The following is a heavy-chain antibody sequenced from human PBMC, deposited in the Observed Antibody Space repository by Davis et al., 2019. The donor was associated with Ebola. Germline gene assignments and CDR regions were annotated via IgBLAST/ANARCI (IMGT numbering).Heavy chain of an antibody. Sequence: ASVKVSCKASGYTFTSYGISWVRQAPGQGLEWMGIINPSGGSTSYAQKFQGRVTMTRDTSTSTVYMELSSLRSEDTAVYYCARGVTTGGMDVWGQGTTVTVSS. CDR1: GYTFTSYG. D-gene: IGHD2-21*02. CDR3: ARGVTTGGMDV. V-gene: IGHV1-46*01. J-gene: IGHJ6*02. CDR2: INPSGGST.